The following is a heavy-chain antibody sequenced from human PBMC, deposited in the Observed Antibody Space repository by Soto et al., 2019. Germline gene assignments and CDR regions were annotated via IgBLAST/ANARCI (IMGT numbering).Heavy chain of an antibody. D-gene: IGHD3-22*01. CDR2: ISGSGGST. J-gene: IGHJ4*02. V-gene: IGHV3-23*01. CDR3: ARGDGDYYDGNGYLGRH. Sequence: GGSLRLSCAGSGFTFSRYAMSWVRQAPGKGLEWVSAISGSGGSTYYADSVKGRFTISRDNSKNTLYLQMNSLRAEDTAVYYCARGDGDYYDGNGYLGRHWGQGTLVTVSS. CDR1: GFTFSRYA.